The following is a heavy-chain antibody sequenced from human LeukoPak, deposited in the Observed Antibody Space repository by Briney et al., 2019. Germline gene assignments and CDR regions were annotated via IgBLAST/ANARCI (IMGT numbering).Heavy chain of an antibody. CDR1: GYTFTSYD. J-gene: IGHJ4*02. CDR3: ARVRVLEDY. D-gene: IGHD3-3*02. Sequence: ASVKVSCKASGYTFTSYDINWVRQATGQGLEWMGWMNPNSGNTGYAQKFQGRVTMTTDTSTSTAYMELRSLRSDDTAVYYCARVRVLEDYWGQGTLVTVSS. CDR2: MNPNSGNT. V-gene: IGHV1-8*01.